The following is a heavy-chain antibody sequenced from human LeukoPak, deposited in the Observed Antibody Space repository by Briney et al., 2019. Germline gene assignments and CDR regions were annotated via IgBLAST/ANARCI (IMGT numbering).Heavy chain of an antibody. D-gene: IGHD3-10*01. J-gene: IGHJ5*02. Sequence: TLSLTCTVSGGSISSGSYYWSWVRQPAGKGLEWIGRIYTSGSTNYNPSLKSRVTMSVDTSKNQFSLKLSSVTAADTAVYYCARGPFTLVRGADNWFDPWGQGTLVTVSS. CDR3: ARGPFTLVRGADNWFDP. V-gene: IGHV4-61*02. CDR2: IYTSGST. CDR1: GGSISSGSYY.